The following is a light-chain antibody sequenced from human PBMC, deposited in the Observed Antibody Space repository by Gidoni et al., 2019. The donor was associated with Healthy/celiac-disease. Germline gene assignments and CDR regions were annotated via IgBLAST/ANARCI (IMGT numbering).Light chain of an antibody. J-gene: IGKJ4*01. V-gene: IGKV1-17*01. CDR2: AAS. CDR1: QGIRND. Sequence: DSQMTQPPSSLSASVGDRVTLTCRASQGIRNDLDWDQQKPGHAPKRLIYAASSLQSGVPSRFSGSGSGTEFTLTISSLQPEDFATYYCLQHNSYPRTFGGGTKVEIK. CDR3: LQHNSYPRT.